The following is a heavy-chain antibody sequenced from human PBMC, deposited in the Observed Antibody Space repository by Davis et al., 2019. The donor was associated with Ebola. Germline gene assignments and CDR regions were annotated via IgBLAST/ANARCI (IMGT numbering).Heavy chain of an antibody. D-gene: IGHD5-18*01. Sequence: GGSLRLSCGASGFTVSSNYMSWVRQAPGKGLEWVSVIYSGGSTYYADSVKGRFTVSRDSSKNTLFLQMNSLRAEDTAVYYCASDFIVTEDYWGQGTLVTVSS. CDR1: GFTVSSNY. V-gene: IGHV3-66*01. J-gene: IGHJ4*02. CDR3: ASDFIVTEDY. CDR2: IYSGGST.